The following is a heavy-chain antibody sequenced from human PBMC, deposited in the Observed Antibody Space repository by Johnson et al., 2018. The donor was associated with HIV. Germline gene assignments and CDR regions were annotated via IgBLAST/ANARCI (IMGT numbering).Heavy chain of an antibody. D-gene: IGHD2-21*01. J-gene: IGHJ3*01. CDR1: GFAFRTHW. Sequence: VQLVESGGGVVRRGGSLRLSCATSGFAFRTHWMVWVRQVPGKGPVWVARIYNDGGRTSYADSVEDRFTIFRDNAKSSLYLQMNSLRVEDTAIYYCARRMVVGYHALDFWGQGTVVSVPS. CDR3: ARRMVVGYHALDF. V-gene: IGHV3-74*02. CDR2: IYNDGGRT.